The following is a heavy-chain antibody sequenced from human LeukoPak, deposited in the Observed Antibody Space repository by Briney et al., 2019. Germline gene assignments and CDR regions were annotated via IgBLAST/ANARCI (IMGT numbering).Heavy chain of an antibody. D-gene: IGHD2-2*01. CDR1: GFTFSSYS. J-gene: IGHJ4*02. CDR2: ISSSSSYI. V-gene: IGHV3-21*01. Sequence: GGSLRLSCAASGFTFSSYSMNWVRQAPGKGLEWVSSISSSSSYIYYADSVKGRFTISRDNAKNSLYLQMNSLRAEDTAVYYCAXXXXXSXXXXDYWGQGTLVTVSS. CDR3: AXXXXXSXXXXDY.